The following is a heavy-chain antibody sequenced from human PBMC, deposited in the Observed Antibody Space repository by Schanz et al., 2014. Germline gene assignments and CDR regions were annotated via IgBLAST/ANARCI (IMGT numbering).Heavy chain of an antibody. V-gene: IGHV1-18*01. Sequence: QVQLVQSGAEVKKPGASVKVSCKASGYTFTDYAVIWVRQAPGQGLELMGWISTSNGNTNYAQKLQGRVTVTTDTATSTAYMELRSLRSGDTGVYYCARGVDFWDRWGQGTLVIVSS. J-gene: IGHJ4*02. CDR2: ISTSNGNT. CDR3: ARGVDFWDR. CDR1: GYTFTDYA. D-gene: IGHD3-3*01.